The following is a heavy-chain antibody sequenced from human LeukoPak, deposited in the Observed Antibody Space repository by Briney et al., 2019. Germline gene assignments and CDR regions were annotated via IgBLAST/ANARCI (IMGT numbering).Heavy chain of an antibody. CDR3: AKADGSGSYYNKGNYAFDI. V-gene: IGHV3-23*01. CDR1: GFTFSSYA. D-gene: IGHD3-10*01. Sequence: PGGSLRLSCAASGFTFSSYAMSWVRQAPGKGLEWVSAISGSGGSTYYADSVKGRFTISRDNSKNTLYLQMNSLRAEDTAVYYCAKADGSGSYYNKGNYAFDIWGQGTMVTVSS. J-gene: IGHJ3*02. CDR2: ISGSGGST.